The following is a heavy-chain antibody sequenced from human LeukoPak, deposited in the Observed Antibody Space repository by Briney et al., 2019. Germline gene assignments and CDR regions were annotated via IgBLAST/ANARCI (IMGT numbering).Heavy chain of an antibody. CDR3: ARSNPSDY. V-gene: IGHV3-21*01. CDR1: GFNLGSYA. J-gene: IGHJ4*02. CDR2: ITSSSSYI. Sequence: PGGSLRLSCEASGFNLGSYAMSWVRQAPGKGLEWVSSITSSSSYIYYADSVRGRFTISRDNAKNSLYLQMNSLRVEDTAVYYCARSNPSDYWGQGTLVTVSS.